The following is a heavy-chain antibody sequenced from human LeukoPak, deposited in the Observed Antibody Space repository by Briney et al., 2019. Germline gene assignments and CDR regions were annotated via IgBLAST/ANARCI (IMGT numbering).Heavy chain of an antibody. CDR2: INHSGST. D-gene: IGHD3-10*01. CDR3: ARGRYYGSGYFDY. J-gene: IGHJ4*02. V-gene: IGHV4-34*01. Sequence: SETLSLTCAVYGGSFRGYYWSWIRQPPGQGLEWIGEINHSGSTNYNPSLKSRVTISVDTSKNQFSLKLSSVTAVDTAVYYCARGRYYGSGYFDYWGQGTLVTVSS. CDR1: GGSFRGYY.